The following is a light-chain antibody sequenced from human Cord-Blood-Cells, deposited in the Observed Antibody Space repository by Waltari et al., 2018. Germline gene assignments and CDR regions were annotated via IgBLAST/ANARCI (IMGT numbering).Light chain of an antibody. V-gene: IGLV6-57*03. CDR1: RGRIASNY. Sequence: NFMLTQPHSVSESPGKTVTISCTRSRGRIASNYVQWYQQRPGSAPTTVIYEVNQRPSGVPDRFAGSIDSSSNSASLTISGLKTEDEADYYCQSYDSSNQVFGGGTKLTVL. CDR3: QSYDSSNQV. CDR2: EVN. J-gene: IGLJ3*02.